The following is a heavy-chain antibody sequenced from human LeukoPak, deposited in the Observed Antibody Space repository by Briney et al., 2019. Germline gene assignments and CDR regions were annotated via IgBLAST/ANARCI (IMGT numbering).Heavy chain of an antibody. CDR3: ARGAYSSSSPVLFDY. J-gene: IGHJ4*02. Sequence: SETLSLTCTVSGGSISSYYWSWIRQPPGKGLEWIGYIYYSGSTNYNPSLKSRVTISVDTSKNQFSLKLSSVTAADTAVYYCARGAYSSSSPVLFDYWGQGTLVTVSS. CDR2: IYYSGST. V-gene: IGHV4-59*01. D-gene: IGHD6-6*01. CDR1: GGSISSYY.